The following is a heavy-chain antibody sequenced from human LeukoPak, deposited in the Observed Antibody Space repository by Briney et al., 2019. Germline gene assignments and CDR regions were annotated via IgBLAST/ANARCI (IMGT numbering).Heavy chain of an antibody. D-gene: IGHD3-22*01. CDR3: AKDLSYYDSSGSYSWFDP. CDR1: GFTFSSYA. Sequence: GGSLRLACAASGFTFSSYAMSWVRQAPGKGLEWVSAISGSGGSTYYADSVKGRFTISRDNSKNTLYLQMNSLRAEDTAVYYCAKDLSYYDSSGSYSWFDPWGQGTLVTVSS. J-gene: IGHJ5*02. CDR2: ISGSGGST. V-gene: IGHV3-23*01.